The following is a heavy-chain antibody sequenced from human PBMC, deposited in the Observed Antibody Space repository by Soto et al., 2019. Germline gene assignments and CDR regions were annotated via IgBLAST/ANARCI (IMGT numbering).Heavy chain of an antibody. CDR3: ARGIAGSVYGMDV. CDR1: GFTFSSYA. Sequence: EVQLVESGGGLVQPGGSLRLSCAASGFTFSSYAMHWVRQAPGKGLEYVSAISSNGGSTYYANSVKGRFTISRDNSKNTLYLKMGSLRAEDMAVYYCARGIAGSVYGMDVWGQGTTVTVSS. J-gene: IGHJ6*02. CDR2: ISSNGGST. V-gene: IGHV3-64*01. D-gene: IGHD2-15*01.